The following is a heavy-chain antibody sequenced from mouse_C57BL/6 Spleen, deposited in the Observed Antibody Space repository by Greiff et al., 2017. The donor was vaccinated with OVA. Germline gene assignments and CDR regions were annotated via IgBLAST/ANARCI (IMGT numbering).Heavy chain of an antibody. Sequence: EVMLVESGEGLVKPGGSLKLSCAASGFTFSSYAMSWVRQTPEKRLEWVAYISSGGDYIYYADTVKGRFTISRDNARNTLYLQMSSLKSEDTAMYYCTRGDYYGSTNYLDYWGQGTTLTVSS. CDR3: TRGDYYGSTNYLDY. J-gene: IGHJ2*01. V-gene: IGHV5-9-1*02. D-gene: IGHD1-1*01. CDR2: ISSGGDYI. CDR1: GFTFSSYA.